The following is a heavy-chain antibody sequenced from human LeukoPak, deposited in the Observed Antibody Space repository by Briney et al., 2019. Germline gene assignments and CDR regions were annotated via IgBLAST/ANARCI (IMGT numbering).Heavy chain of an antibody. J-gene: IGHJ4*02. CDR3: ARDGDTAISPHFDY. CDR1: GGSISSSSYY. D-gene: IGHD5-18*01. Sequence: SETLSLTCTVSGGSISSSSYYWGWIRQPPGKGLEWIGSIYYSGSTYYNPSLKSRVTISVDTSKNQFSLKLSSVTAADTAVYYCARDGDTAISPHFDYWGQGTLVTVSS. CDR2: IYYSGST. V-gene: IGHV4-39*07.